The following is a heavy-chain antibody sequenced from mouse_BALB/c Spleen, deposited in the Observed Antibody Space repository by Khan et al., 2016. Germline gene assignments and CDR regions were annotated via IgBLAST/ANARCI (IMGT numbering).Heavy chain of an antibody. CDR2: ISDGGSYT. J-gene: IGHJ1*01. CDR3: ARDLDWYFDV. Sequence: EVELVESGGGLVKPGGSLKLSCAASGFTFSDYYMYWVRQTPEKRLEWVATISDGGSYTYYPDSVKGRFTISRDNAKNKLYLQMSSLKSEDTAMYYCARDLDWYFDVWGAGTTVTVSS. V-gene: IGHV5-4*02. CDR1: GFTFSDYY.